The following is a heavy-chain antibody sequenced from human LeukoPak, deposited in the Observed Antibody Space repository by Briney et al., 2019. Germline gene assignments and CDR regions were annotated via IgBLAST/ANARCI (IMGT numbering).Heavy chain of an antibody. V-gene: IGHV3-48*01. J-gene: IGHJ4*02. CDR1: GFTFNSYA. CDR2: ISSSSNVI. Sequence: PGGSLRLSCAASGFTFNSYAFNWVRQAPGKGPEWVSYISSSSNVIYYTDSVKGRFTISRDNARNLLSLQMNSLRAEDTAVYYCARGDPIYDFWSGGDYWGQGSLVTVSS. D-gene: IGHD3-3*01. CDR3: ARGDPIYDFWSGGDY.